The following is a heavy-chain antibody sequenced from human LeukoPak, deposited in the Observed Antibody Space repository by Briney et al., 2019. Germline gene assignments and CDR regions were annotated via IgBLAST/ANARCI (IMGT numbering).Heavy chain of an antibody. V-gene: IGHV3-53*01. CDR2: IYSGDNT. J-gene: IGHJ4*02. Sequence: RGSLRLSCAASGFTVISNYMSWVRQAPGKGLEWVSVIYSGDNTNYADSVKGRFTISRDNSKNTLYLQMNSLRAEDTAVYYCARDLYSSAFDYWGQGTLVTVSS. D-gene: IGHD6-13*01. CDR3: ARDLYSSAFDY. CDR1: GFTVISNY.